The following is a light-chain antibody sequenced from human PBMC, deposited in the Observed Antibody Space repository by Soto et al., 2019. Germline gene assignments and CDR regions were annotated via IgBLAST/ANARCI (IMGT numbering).Light chain of an antibody. J-gene: IGKJ1*01. CDR3: QQYESYSPWT. Sequence: DIQMTQSPAALSASVGDRATITCRASQSISSCLAWYQQKPGKAPKLLIYDASTLQSGVSSRYSGSGSGTEFTITISNLQPDDFATYYCQQYESYSPWTCGQGNKVDIK. CDR2: DAS. V-gene: IGKV1-5*01. CDR1: QSISSC.